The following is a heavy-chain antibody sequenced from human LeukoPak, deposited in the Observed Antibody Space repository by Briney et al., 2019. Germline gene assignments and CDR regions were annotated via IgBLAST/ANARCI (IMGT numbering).Heavy chain of an antibody. V-gene: IGHV3-23*01. J-gene: IGHJ6*02. D-gene: IGHD2-15*01. Sequence: GGSLRLSCAASGFTFSSYAMSWVRQAPGKGLEWVSAISGSGGSTYYADSVKGRFTISRDNSKNTLYLQMNSLRAEDTAVYYCARVPAAQYRVYYYGMDVWGQGTMVTVSS. CDR2: ISGSGGST. CDR3: ARVPAAQYRVYYYGMDV. CDR1: GFTFSSYA.